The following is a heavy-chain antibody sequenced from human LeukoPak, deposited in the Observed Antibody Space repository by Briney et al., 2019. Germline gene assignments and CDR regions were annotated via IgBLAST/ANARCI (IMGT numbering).Heavy chain of an antibody. CDR2: INPNSGAT. D-gene: IGHD2-2*02. J-gene: IGHJ4*02. V-gene: IGHV1-2*02. Sequence: ASVKVSCKASGYTFTIYYMHWVGQAPGQGLEWMGWINPNSGATTYAQRFQGRVTMTRDTSISTAYMELSGLTSDDTGVYYCARNPPYCTSTDCYNDYWGQGTLVTVSS. CDR1: GYTFTIYY. CDR3: ARNPPYCTSTDCYNDY.